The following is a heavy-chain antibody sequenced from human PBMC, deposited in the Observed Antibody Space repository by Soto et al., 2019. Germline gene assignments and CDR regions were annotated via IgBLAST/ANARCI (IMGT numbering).Heavy chain of an antibody. CDR3: VHSRCGGDCLQSYSSHYYYGMDI. CDR2: IYWDGDR. CDR1: GFSLSTGGMG. J-gene: IGHJ6*02. D-gene: IGHD2-21*02. V-gene: IGHV2-5*02. Sequence: SGPTLVNPTQTLTLTCTFSGFSLSTGGMGVGWIRQPPGKALEWLALIYWDGDRRYSPSLMNRLTIAKDTSKNQAVLTMTNMDPVDTATYYCVHSRCGGDCLQSYSSHYYYGMDIWGQGTTVTVSS.